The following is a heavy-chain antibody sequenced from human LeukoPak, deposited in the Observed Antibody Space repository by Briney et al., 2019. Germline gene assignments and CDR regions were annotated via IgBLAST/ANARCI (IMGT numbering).Heavy chain of an antibody. V-gene: IGHV3-53*01. Sequence: GGSLRLSRAASGFTVGSNYMSWVRQAPGKGLEWVSVIYSGGSTYYADSVKGRFTISRDNSKNTLYLQMNSLRAEDTAVYYCASLEYYWGQGTLVTVSS. CDR2: IYSGGST. CDR3: ASLEYY. CDR1: GFTVGSNY. D-gene: IGHD5-24*01. J-gene: IGHJ4*02.